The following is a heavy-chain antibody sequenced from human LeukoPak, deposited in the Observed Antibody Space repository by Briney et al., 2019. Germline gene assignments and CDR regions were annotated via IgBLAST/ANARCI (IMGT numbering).Heavy chain of an antibody. CDR1: GFTFSSYA. CDR2: ISGSGGST. D-gene: IGHD2-15*01. Sequence: GGSLRLSCAASGFTFSSYAMSWVRQAPGKGLEWVSAISGSGGSTYYADSVKGRFTISRDNSKNTLYLQMNSLRAEDTAVYYCARSQYCSGGSCYVDYWGQGTLVTVSS. V-gene: IGHV3-23*01. J-gene: IGHJ4*02. CDR3: ARSQYCSGGSCYVDY.